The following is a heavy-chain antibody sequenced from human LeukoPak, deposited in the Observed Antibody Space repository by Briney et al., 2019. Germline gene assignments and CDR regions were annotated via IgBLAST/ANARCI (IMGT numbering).Heavy chain of an antibody. D-gene: IGHD3-10*01. CDR1: GGSISSSSYY. Sequence: SETLSLTCTVSGGSISSSSYYWGWIRQPPGKGLEWIGSIYYSGSTYYNPSLKSRVTISVDTSKNQFSLKLSSVTAADTAVYYCARQNTHYYGPDYWGQGTLVTVSS. V-gene: IGHV4-39*01. CDR2: IYYSGST. CDR3: ARQNTHYYGPDY. J-gene: IGHJ4*02.